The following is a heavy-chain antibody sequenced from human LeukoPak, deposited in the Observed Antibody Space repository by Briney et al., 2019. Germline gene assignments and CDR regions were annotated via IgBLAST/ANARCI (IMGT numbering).Heavy chain of an antibody. D-gene: IGHD1-7*01. Sequence: GGSLRLSCAASGFTFSSYWMSWVRQAPGKGLEWVSAISGNGGSTFYTDAVKGRFTISRDNSKNTLYLQMNSLRAEDTAVYYCARDPGSNWNYAFFAFDIWGQGTMVTVSS. CDR2: ISGNGGST. V-gene: IGHV3-23*01. CDR1: GFTFSSYW. CDR3: ARDPGSNWNYAFFAFDI. J-gene: IGHJ3*02.